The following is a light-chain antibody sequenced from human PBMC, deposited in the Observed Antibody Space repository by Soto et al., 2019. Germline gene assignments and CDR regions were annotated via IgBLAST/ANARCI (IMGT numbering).Light chain of an antibody. Sequence: DLQMTQSPSSLSASVGDRVTITCRASQDIGTSLNWYHQKPGKAPKLLIFAASSLQTGVPSRFSGSGSGTDFTLIISSLQSVDFATYYCQQSSSIPTTFGPGTKVDI. J-gene: IGKJ3*01. CDR2: AAS. CDR1: QDIGTS. V-gene: IGKV1-39*01. CDR3: QQSSSIPTT.